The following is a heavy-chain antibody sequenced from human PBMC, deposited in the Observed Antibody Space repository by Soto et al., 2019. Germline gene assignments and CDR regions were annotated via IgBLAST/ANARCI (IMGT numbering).Heavy chain of an antibody. J-gene: IGHJ6*02. V-gene: IGHV3-30*18. D-gene: IGHD6-6*01. CDR2: ISYDGSNK. CDR1: GFTFSSYG. CDR3: AKAGLAARLYYYYGMDV. Sequence: GGSLRLSCAASGFTFSSYGMHWVRQAPGKGLEWVAVISYDGSNKYYADSVKGRFTISRDNSKNTLYLQMNSLRAEDTAVYYCAKAGLAARLYYYYGMDVWGQGTTVTVSS.